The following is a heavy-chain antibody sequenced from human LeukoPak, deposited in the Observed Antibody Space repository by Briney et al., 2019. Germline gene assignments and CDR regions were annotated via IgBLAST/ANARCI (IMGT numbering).Heavy chain of an antibody. CDR3: ARRIPRDYVFAIDY. CDR1: GVSISSYY. Sequence: SETLSLTCTVSGVSISSYYWSWVRQPPGKGLEWVGYIYTSGSTNYNPSPKSRVIISVDTSKNQFSLKLSSGPAADTVVYYCARRIPRDYVFAIDYWGQGTLVTVSS. CDR2: IYTSGST. D-gene: IGHD3-16*01. V-gene: IGHV4-4*09. J-gene: IGHJ4*02.